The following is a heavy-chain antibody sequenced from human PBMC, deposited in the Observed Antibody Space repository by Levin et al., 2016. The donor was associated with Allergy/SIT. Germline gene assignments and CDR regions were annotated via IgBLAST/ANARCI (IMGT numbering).Heavy chain of an antibody. D-gene: IGHD6-6*01. CDR1: GYTFTGYY. V-gene: IGHV1-2*02. CDR2: INPNSGGT. Sequence: ASVKVSCKASGYTFTGYYMHWVRQAPGQGLEWMGWINPNSGGTNYAQKFQGRVTMTRDTSTSTVYMELSSLRSEDTAVYYCARDEYSSSSRPGYYFDYWGQGTLVTVSS. CDR3: ARDEYSSSSRPGYYFDY. J-gene: IGHJ4*02.